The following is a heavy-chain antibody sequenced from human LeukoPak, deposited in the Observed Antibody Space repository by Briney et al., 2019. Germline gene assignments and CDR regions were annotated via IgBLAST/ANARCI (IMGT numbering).Heavy chain of an antibody. J-gene: IGHJ4*02. CDR1: GGSISSGGYS. CDR3: ARGWLSLDY. Sequence: SQTLSLTCAVSGGSISSGGYSWSWIRQPPGKGLEWIGYIYHSGSTYYNPSPKSRVTISVDRSKNQFSLKLSSVTAADTAVYYCARGWLSLDYWGQGTLVTVSS. V-gene: IGHV4-30-2*01. CDR2: IYHSGST. D-gene: IGHD3-22*01.